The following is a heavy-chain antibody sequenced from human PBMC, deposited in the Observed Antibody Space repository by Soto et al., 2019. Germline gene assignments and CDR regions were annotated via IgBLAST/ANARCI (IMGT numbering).Heavy chain of an antibody. Sequence: SETLSLTCTVSGDSISGSSYYWSWIRQPPGKGLEWIGEINHSGSTNYNPSLKSRVTISVDTSKNQFSLKLSSVTAADTAVYYCARVWPYYYDSSGRIDYWGQGTLVTVSS. CDR1: GDSISGSSYY. CDR3: ARVWPYYYDSSGRIDY. D-gene: IGHD3-22*01. CDR2: INHSGST. V-gene: IGHV4-39*07. J-gene: IGHJ4*02.